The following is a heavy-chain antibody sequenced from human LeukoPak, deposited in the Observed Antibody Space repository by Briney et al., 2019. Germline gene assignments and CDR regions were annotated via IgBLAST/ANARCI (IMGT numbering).Heavy chain of an antibody. CDR3: ANESPEVPY. D-gene: IGHD1-14*01. V-gene: IGHV3-30*18. CDR1: GFTFSSYG. Sequence: PGRSLRLSCAASGFTFSSYGMHWVRQAPGKRLEWVAVISYDGSNKYYADSVKGRFTISRDNSKNTLYLQMNSLRAEDTAVYYCANESPEVPYWGQGTLVTVSS. CDR2: ISYDGSNK. J-gene: IGHJ4*02.